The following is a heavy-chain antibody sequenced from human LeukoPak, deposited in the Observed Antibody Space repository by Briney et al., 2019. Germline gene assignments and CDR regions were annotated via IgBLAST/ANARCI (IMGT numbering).Heavy chain of an antibody. J-gene: IGHJ4*02. CDR2: ISGSGGST. Sequence: GGSLRLSCAASGFTFSSYAMSWVRQAPGKGLQWGSAISGSGGSTYYADSVKGRFTISRDNSKNTLYLQMNSLRAEDTAVYYCAKGDFWSDTDYWGQGTLVTVSS. CDR1: GFTFSSYA. CDR3: AKGDFWSDTDY. D-gene: IGHD3-3*01. V-gene: IGHV3-23*01.